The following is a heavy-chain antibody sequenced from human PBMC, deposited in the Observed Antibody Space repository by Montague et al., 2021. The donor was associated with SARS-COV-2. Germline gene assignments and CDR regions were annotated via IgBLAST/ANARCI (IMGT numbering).Heavy chain of an antibody. D-gene: IGHD6-13*01. V-gene: IGHV4-39*01. CDR3: ARAFIAAAGTTSFDY. CDR2: IYYSGST. J-gene: IGHJ4*02. CDR1: GGSISSSSYF. Sequence: SETLSLTFTISGGSISSSSYFWGWIRQPPGKGLEWIGSIYYSGSTYYNPSLKSRVTISVDTSKNQFSLKLSSVTAADTAVYYCARAFIAAAGTTSFDYWGQGTLVTVSS.